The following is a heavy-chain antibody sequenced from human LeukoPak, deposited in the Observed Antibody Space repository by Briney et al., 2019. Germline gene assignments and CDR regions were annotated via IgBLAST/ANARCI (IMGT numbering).Heavy chain of an antibody. J-gene: IGHJ4*02. CDR3: ASLRRDGYNSGWKRPPFDY. CDR2: IYHSAST. CDR1: GGSISSGGYS. Sequence: SETLSLTCAVSGGSISSGGYSWSWIRQPPGKGLEWIGYIYHSASTYYNPSLKSPVTISVDRSKNHFSLKLSSVTAADTAVYYCASLRRDGYNSGWKRPPFDYWGQGTLVTVSS. D-gene: IGHD5-24*01. V-gene: IGHV4-30-2*01.